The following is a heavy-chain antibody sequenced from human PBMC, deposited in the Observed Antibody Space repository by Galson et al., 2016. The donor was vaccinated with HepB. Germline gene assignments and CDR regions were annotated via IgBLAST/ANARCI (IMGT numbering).Heavy chain of an antibody. Sequence: SLRLSCAVSGFVFGIYGMQWVRQAPGKGLESVTLISDDGKTEQYAESVKGRYTVSRDNSKNKLYLQMNSLRPDDTDVYYCAKSRADGDYDYFDIIVWGKGTTVIVSS. CDR2: ISDDGKTE. D-gene: IGHD3-9*01. J-gene: IGHJ6*04. CDR1: GFVFGIYG. V-gene: IGHV3-30*18. CDR3: AKSRADGDYDYFDIIV.